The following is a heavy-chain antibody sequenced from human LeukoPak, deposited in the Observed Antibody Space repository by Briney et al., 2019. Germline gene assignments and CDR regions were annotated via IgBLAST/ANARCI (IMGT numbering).Heavy chain of an antibody. D-gene: IGHD3-22*01. CDR2: IYTSGST. CDR1: GGSISSYY. Sequence: PSETLSLTCTVSGGSISSYYWSWIRQPAGKGLEWIGRIYTSGSTNYNPSLKSRVTMSVDTSKNQFSLKLSSVTAADTAVYYCARGGYYESSGYSYYFDYWGQGTLVTVSS. CDR3: ARGGYYESSGYSYYFDY. J-gene: IGHJ4*02. V-gene: IGHV4-4*07.